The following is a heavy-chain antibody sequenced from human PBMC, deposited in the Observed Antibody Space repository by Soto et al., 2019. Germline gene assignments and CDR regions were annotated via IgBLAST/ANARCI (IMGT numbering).Heavy chain of an antibody. CDR3: ARVVRGVKAFEI. Sequence: PSETLSLTCTVSGGSISSYYWSWIRQPPGKGLEWIGYIYYSGSTNYNPSLKSRVTISVDTSKNQFSLKLSSVTAADTAVYYCARVVRGVKAFEIWGQGTMVTVSS. J-gene: IGHJ3*02. CDR1: GGSISSYY. CDR2: IYYSGST. V-gene: IGHV4-59*01. D-gene: IGHD3-10*01.